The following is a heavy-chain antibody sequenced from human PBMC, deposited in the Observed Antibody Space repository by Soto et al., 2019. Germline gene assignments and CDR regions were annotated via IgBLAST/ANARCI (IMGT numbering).Heavy chain of an antibody. CDR3: ASCGSESPRYLFDY. D-gene: IGHD1-26*01. V-gene: IGHV3-30-3*01. Sequence: GGSLRLSCAASGFTFSSYAMHWVRQAPGKGLEWVAVISYDGSNKYYADSVKGRFTISRDNSKNTLYLQMNSLRAEGTAVYYCASCGSESPRYLFDYWGQGTLVTVSS. CDR2: ISYDGSNK. J-gene: IGHJ4*02. CDR1: GFTFSSYA.